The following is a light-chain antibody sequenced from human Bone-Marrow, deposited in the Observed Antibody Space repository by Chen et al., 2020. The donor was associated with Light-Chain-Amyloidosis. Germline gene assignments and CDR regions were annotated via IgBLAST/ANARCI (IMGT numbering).Light chain of an antibody. V-gene: IGLV3-25*03. CDR2: RDT. CDR1: DLPTKY. J-gene: IGLJ2*01. Sequence: SYELTQPPSVSVSPGQTTRITCSGDDLPTKYAYWYQQKPGQAPVLVIHRDTERPSWISERFSGSSSGTTATLTISVVQAEDEADYHCQSADSSGTYEVIFGGGTKLTV. CDR3: QSADSSGTYEVI.